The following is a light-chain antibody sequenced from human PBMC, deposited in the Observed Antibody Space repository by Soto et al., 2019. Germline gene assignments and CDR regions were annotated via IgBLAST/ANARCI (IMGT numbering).Light chain of an antibody. Sequence: QSVLTQPTSVSWAPGQRVTISCTGSSSNIGAGYDVHWYQQLPGTAPKLLIYGNINRPSGVPDRFSGSKFGTSASLAITGLQAEDEGDYYCQSYDSSLLFGGGTKVTVL. CDR1: SSNIGAGYD. V-gene: IGLV1-40*01. CDR2: GNI. CDR3: QSYDSSLL. J-gene: IGLJ2*01.